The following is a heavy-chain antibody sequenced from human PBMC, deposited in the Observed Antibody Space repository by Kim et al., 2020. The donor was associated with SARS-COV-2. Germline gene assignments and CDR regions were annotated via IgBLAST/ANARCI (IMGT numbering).Heavy chain of an antibody. J-gene: IGHJ2*01. V-gene: IGHV3-13*01. CDR2: IGTAGDT. CDR3: ARVTTAMSSGYYYRNWYFDL. D-gene: IGHD3-22*01. CDR1: GFTFSSYD. Sequence: GGSLRLSCAASGFTFSSYDMHWVRQATGKGLEWVSAIGTAGDTYYPGSVKGRFTISRENAKNSLYLQMNSLRAGDTAVYYCARVTTAMSSGYYYRNWYFDLWGRGTLVTVSS.